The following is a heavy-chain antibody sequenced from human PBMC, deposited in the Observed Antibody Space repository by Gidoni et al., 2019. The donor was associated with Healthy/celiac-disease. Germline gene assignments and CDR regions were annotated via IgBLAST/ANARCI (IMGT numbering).Heavy chain of an antibody. Sequence: EVQLVESGGGLVQPGGSLRLSCAASGFTVSSNYMSWVRQAPGKGLEWVSVIYSGGSTYYADSVKGRFTISRDNSKNTLYLQMNSLRAEDTAVYYCARDWGSSSSPAYYYYGMDVWGQGTTVTVSS. CDR3: ARDWGSSSSPAYYYYGMDV. D-gene: IGHD6-13*01. V-gene: IGHV3-66*01. J-gene: IGHJ6*02. CDR2: IYSGGST. CDR1: GFTVSSNY.